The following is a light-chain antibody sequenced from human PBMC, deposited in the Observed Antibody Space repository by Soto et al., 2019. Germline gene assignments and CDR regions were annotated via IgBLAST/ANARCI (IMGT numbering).Light chain of an antibody. CDR1: TSDVGGYNY. CDR3: SSYTSSSTRV. CDR2: DVS. J-gene: IGLJ1*01. Sequence: QSALNQPASVSGSPGQSITISCSGTTSDVGGYNYVSWYQQHPGKAPKLMIYDVSNRPSGVSNRFSGSKSANMASLTISGLQAEDEADYYCSSYTSSSTRVFGTGTKLTVL. V-gene: IGLV2-14*01.